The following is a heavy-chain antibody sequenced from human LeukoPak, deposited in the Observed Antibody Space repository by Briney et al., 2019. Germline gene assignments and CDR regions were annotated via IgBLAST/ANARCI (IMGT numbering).Heavy chain of an antibody. V-gene: IGHV3-9*01. Sequence: PGRSLRLSCAASGFTFDDYVMHWVRQAPGKGLEWVSGISWNSGSRIYADSVKGRFTISRDNANNSLYLQMNSLRAEDTALYYCAKDIFYGSGKSYYGMDVWGQGTTVTVSS. CDR3: AKDIFYGSGKSYYGMDV. CDR1: GFTFDDYV. J-gene: IGHJ6*02. CDR2: ISWNSGSR. D-gene: IGHD3-10*01.